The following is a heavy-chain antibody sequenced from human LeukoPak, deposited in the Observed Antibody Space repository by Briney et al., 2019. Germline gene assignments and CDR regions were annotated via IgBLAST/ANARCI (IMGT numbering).Heavy chain of an antibody. D-gene: IGHD4-23*01. Sequence: GGSLRLSCAASGFTVSSNYMGWVRQAPGKGLEWVSVIYSGGSTYYADSVKGRFTISRDNSKNTLYLQMNSLRAEDTAVYYCARDPTVVTGGGYFDYWGQGTLVTVSS. CDR3: ARDPTVVTGGGYFDY. V-gene: IGHV3-66*02. CDR1: GFTVSSNY. J-gene: IGHJ4*02. CDR2: IYSGGST.